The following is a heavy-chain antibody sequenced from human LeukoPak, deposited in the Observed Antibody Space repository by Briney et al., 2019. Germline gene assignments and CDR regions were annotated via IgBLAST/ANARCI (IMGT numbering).Heavy chain of an antibody. J-gene: IGHJ4*02. Sequence: GGSLRLSCAVSGFTLSSSAMSWVRQAPGKGLKWVSGISTRGGSTYYSDSVKGRFTISRDNSKNTLYLQMNSLRAEDTAVYYCANGYNYGLDYWGQGTLVTVS. CDR1: GFTLSSSA. V-gene: IGHV3-23*01. CDR2: ISTRGGST. CDR3: ANGYNYGLDY. D-gene: IGHD5-18*01.